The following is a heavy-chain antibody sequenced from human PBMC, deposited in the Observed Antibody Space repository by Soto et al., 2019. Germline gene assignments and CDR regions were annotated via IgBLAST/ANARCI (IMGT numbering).Heavy chain of an antibody. J-gene: IGHJ4*02. V-gene: IGHV3-23*01. CDR2: ISGSGGST. Sequence: GGSLRLSCAASGLTFSSYAMSWVRQAPGKGLAWVSAISGSGGSTYYADSVKGRFTISRDNSKITLYLQVNSLRAADTAVYYCPKAPGYYCSGSYFDYWGQGTLVTVSS. CDR1: GLTFSSYA. CDR3: PKAPGYYCSGSYFDY. D-gene: IGHD3-10*01.